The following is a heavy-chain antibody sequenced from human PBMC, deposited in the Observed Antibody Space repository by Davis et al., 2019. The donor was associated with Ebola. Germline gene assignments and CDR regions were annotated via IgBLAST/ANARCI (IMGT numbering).Heavy chain of an antibody. CDR3: ARDRRSNYAGYYYYYGMDV. J-gene: IGHJ6*02. V-gene: IGHV3-48*02. D-gene: IGHD4-11*01. CDR1: GFTFSDFS. CDR2: ITSGSNAI. Sequence: PGGSLRLSCAASGFTFSDFSMNWVRQAPGKALEWISFITSGSNAIHYADSVKGRFTVSRDNVKNSLSLQMNSLRDEDTAVYYCARDRRSNYAGYYYYYGMDVWGQGTTVTVSS.